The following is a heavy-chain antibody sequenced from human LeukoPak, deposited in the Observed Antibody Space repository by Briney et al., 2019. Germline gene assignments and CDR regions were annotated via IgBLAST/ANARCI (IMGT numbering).Heavy chain of an antibody. CDR3: ARRNSSGWSLAAFDI. D-gene: IGHD6-19*01. Sequence: SETLSLTCTVSGGSISSGDYYWSWIRQHPGKGLEWIGYIYYSGSTYYNPSLKSRVTISVDTSKNQFSLKLGSVTAADTAVYYCARRNSSGWSLAAFDIWGQGTMVTVSS. V-gene: IGHV4-31*03. CDR2: IYYSGST. J-gene: IGHJ3*02. CDR1: GGSISSGDYY.